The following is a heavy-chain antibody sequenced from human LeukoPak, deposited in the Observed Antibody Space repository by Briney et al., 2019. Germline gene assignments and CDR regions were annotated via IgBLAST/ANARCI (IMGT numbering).Heavy chain of an antibody. CDR3: AGVRYCSSTSCYKEGYFDY. V-gene: IGHV4-30-4*08. Sequence: SETLSLTCTVSGGSISSGDYYWSWIRQPSGKSLEWNGYIYYSGSAYYNPSLKSRVTISVDTSKNQFSLKLSSVTAADTAVYYCAGVRYCSSTSCYKEGYFDYWGQGTLVTVSS. D-gene: IGHD2-2*02. CDR1: GGSISSGDYY. CDR2: IYYSGSA. J-gene: IGHJ4*02.